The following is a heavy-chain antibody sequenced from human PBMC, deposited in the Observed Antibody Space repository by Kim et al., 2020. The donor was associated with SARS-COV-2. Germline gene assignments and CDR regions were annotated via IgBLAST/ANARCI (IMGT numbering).Heavy chain of an antibody. J-gene: IGHJ4*02. CDR2: VYYTGYT. V-gene: IGHV4-59*08. CDR1: GGSISGDY. CDR3: ARLSGSYIDN. D-gene: IGHD1-26*01. Sequence: SETLSLTCAISGGSISGDYWSWIRQPPGKGLESIGYVYYTGYTNYNPSLKSRVTISLDASKNQFSLRLNSVTAADTAIYYCARLSGSYIDNWGQGTLVTV.